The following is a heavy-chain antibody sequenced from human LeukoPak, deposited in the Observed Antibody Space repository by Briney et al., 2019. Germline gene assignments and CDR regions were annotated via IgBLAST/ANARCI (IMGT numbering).Heavy chain of an antibody. Sequence: ASVKVSCKASGYTFTNYDINWVRQATGQGLEWMGWMNPNSGNAGYAQKFQGRVTMTGNTSISTAYMELSSLRSEDTAVYYCAVPGYSGYVRAVQRWFDPWGQGTLVTVSS. V-gene: IGHV1-8*01. CDR3: AVPGYSGYVRAVQRWFDP. D-gene: IGHD5-12*01. CDR1: GYTFTNYD. CDR2: MNPNSGNA. J-gene: IGHJ5*02.